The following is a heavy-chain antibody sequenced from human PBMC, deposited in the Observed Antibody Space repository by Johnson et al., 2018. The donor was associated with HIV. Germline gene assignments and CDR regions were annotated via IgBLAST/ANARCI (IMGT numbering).Heavy chain of an antibody. CDR2: IYSGGST. V-gene: IGHV3-66*03. Sequence: VQLVESGGGLIQPGGSLRLSCAASGFTVSSNYMSWVRQAPGKGLEWVSVIYSGGSTYYADSVKGRLTVSRDNSKNTLYLQMNSLRAEDTALYYCARERVGDAFDIWGQGTMVTVSS. D-gene: IGHD1-26*01. CDR3: ARERVGDAFDI. J-gene: IGHJ3*02. CDR1: GFTVSSNY.